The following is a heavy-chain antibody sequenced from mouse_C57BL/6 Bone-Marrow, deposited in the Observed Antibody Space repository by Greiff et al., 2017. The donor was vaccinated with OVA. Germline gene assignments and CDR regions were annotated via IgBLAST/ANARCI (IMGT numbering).Heavy chain of an antibody. V-gene: IGHV1-26*01. D-gene: IGHD2-4*01. Sequence: EVQLQQSGPELVKPGASVKISCKASGYTFTDYYMNWVKQSHGKSLEWIGDINPNNGGTSYNQKFKGKATLTVDKSSSTAYMELRSLTSEDSAVYYCARLDYLYAMDYWGQGTSVTVSS. CDR1: GYTFTDYY. CDR3: ARLDYLYAMDY. CDR2: INPNNGGT. J-gene: IGHJ4*01.